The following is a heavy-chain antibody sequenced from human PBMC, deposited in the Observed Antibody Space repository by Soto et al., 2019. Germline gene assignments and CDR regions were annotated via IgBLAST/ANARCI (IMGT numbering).Heavy chain of an antibody. Sequence: SGPTLVNATQTLTLTCTFCGFSLSTREMCVSWIRQPPGKALEWLARIDWDDDKYYSTSLKTRLTISKDTSKNQVVLTLTNMDPLDTATYYCARGGYLRLDYWGHGTLVTVSS. CDR2: IDWDDDK. CDR3: ARGGYLRLDY. CDR1: GFSLSTREMC. V-gene: IGHV2-70*11. J-gene: IGHJ4*01. D-gene: IGHD5-12*01.